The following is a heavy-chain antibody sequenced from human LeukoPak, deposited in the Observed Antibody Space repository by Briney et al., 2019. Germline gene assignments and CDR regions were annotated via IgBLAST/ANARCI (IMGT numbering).Heavy chain of an antibody. CDR1: GFPFHSWG. V-gene: IGHV3-30*02. Sequence: GFLGLSCAAAGFPFHSWGMHLVRQAPGQGLEGGAFIRYDIKTKSYADSVKGRFTISRDNSNNTLYLQMNSLRAEDTAVYYCAKDLSYCSGGTCYTSRYYGMDVWGQGTTVTVSS. CDR3: AKDLSYCSGGTCYTSRYYGMDV. J-gene: IGHJ6*02. CDR2: IRYDIKTK. D-gene: IGHD2-15*01.